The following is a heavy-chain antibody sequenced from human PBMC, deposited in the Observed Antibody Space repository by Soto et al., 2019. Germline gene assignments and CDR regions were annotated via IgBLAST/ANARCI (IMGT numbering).Heavy chain of an antibody. CDR3: AREVNGYCSGGSCYPGAYYFDY. Sequence: XGSLRLSCAASGFTFSSYSMNWVRQAPGKGLEWVSSISSSSSYIYYADSVKGRFTISRDNAKNSLYLQMNSLRAEDTAVYYCAREVNGYCSGGSCYPGAYYFDYWGQGTLVTVSS. V-gene: IGHV3-21*01. D-gene: IGHD2-15*01. J-gene: IGHJ4*02. CDR1: GFTFSSYS. CDR2: ISSSSSYI.